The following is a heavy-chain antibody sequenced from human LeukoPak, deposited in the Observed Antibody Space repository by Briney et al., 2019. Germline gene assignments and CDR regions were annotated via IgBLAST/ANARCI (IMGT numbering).Heavy chain of an antibody. D-gene: IGHD6-13*01. J-gene: IGHJ5*02. CDR1: GGSISSYY. Sequence: SETLSLTCTVSGGSISSYYWSWIRQPAGKGLEWIGRIYTSGSTNYNPSLKSRVTMSVDTSKNQFSLKLSSVTAADTAVYYCARVDPLPGIAAAGKEWFDPWGQGTVVTVSS. CDR3: ARVDPLPGIAAAGKEWFDP. V-gene: IGHV4-4*07. CDR2: IYTSGST.